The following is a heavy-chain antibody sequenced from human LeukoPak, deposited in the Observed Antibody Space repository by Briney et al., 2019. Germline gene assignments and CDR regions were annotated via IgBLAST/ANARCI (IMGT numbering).Heavy chain of an antibody. CDR3: AKSGITPAGADRFAN. V-gene: IGHV3-23*01. J-gene: IGHJ1*01. CDR2: ISESGGST. D-gene: IGHD6-13*01. CDR1: GFTFSSYA. Sequence: PGGSLRLPCAASGFTFSSYAMSWVRQAPGRGLEWVSAISESGGSTYYADSVKGRFTISRDISKNTLYLQMNSLRAEDTAVYYCAKSGITPAGADRFANWGQGTLVTVSS.